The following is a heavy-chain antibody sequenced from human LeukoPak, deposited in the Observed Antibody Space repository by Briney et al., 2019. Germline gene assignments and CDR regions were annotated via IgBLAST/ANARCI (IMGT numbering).Heavy chain of an antibody. CDR1: GFTFSSYS. J-gene: IGHJ3*02. CDR2: ISSSSSTI. Sequence: GGSLRLSCAASGFTFSSYSMNWVRQAPGKGLEWVSYISSSSSTIYYADSVKGRFTISRDNAKNSLYLQMNSLRAEDTAVYYCARDSPYYDSSGYPLSVLAFDIWGQGTMVTVSS. CDR3: ARDSPYYDSSGYPLSVLAFDI. V-gene: IGHV3-48*04. D-gene: IGHD3-22*01.